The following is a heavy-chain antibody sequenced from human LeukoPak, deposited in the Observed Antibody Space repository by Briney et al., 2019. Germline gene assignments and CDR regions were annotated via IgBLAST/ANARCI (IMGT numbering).Heavy chain of an antibody. CDR1: GYSFTNFS. J-gene: IGHJ6*03. V-gene: IGHV5-51*01. CDR2: IYPGDSTT. Sequence: GESLKISCKSSGYSFTNFSIGWVRQMPGKGLEWMGFIYPGDSTTRYSPSFQGQVTISADKSISTAYLQWSSLKASDTAMYYCARRQNFYYYMDVWGKGTTVTVSS. CDR3: ARRQNFYYYMDV.